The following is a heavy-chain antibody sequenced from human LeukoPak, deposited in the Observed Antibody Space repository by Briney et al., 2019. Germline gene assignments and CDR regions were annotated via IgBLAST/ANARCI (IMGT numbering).Heavy chain of an antibody. D-gene: IGHD5-12*01. J-gene: IGHJ4*02. CDR3: ARGYSGYDYYY. CDR1: GYTFTAYY. Sequence: ASVKVSCTASGYTFTAYYMHWVRQAPGKGLEWMGWINPNSGGTNYAQKFQGRVTMTRDTSIITAYMELSRLRSDDTAVYYCARGYSGYDYYYWGQGTLVTVSS. CDR2: INPNSGGT. V-gene: IGHV1-2*02.